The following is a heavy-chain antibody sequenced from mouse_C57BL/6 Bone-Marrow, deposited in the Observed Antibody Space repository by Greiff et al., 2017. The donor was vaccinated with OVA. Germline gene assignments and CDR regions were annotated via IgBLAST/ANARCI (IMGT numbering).Heavy chain of an antibody. Sequence: VQLQQSGAELVRPGASVKLSCTASGFNIKDDSMHWVKQRPEPGLEWIGWIEPENGDTEYASKFQGTATITADTSSNTAYLQLSSLTSEDTAVYYCTTPTVAFDYWGQGTTLTVSS. D-gene: IGHD1-1*01. CDR3: TTPTVAFDY. J-gene: IGHJ2*01. V-gene: IGHV14-4*01. CDR1: GFNIKDDS. CDR2: IEPENGDT.